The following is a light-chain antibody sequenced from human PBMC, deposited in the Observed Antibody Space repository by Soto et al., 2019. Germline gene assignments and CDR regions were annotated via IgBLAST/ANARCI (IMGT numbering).Light chain of an antibody. V-gene: IGKV1-39*01. CDR1: QSIRYN. J-gene: IGKJ2*01. Sequence: DLQLTQAPSSLSTYVGDRVTITCRASQSIRYNLNCSQHKPRGAPTLLISAASSLQGGVPLRFSGSGSGTDFTLNISSLKTEDFATDSCQHSYSTPYTFGQGTSLEIK. CDR3: QHSYSTPYT. CDR2: AAS.